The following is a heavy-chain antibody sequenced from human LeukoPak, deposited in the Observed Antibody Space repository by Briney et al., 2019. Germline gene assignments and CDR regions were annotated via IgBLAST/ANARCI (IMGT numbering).Heavy chain of an antibody. CDR1: GFTFSSYA. J-gene: IGHJ4*02. CDR2: ISGSGGNT. Sequence: GGSLRLSCAASGFTFSSYAMSWVRPAPGKGLEWVSGISGSGGNTFYADSVKGRFTISRDNSKNTLYLQMNSLRAEDTAVYYCAKENGAAVISHFDYWGQGTLVTVSS. CDR3: AKENGAAVISHFDY. D-gene: IGHD2-21*01. V-gene: IGHV3-23*01.